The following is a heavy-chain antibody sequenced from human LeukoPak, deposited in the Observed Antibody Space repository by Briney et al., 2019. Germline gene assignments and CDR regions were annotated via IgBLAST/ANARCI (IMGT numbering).Heavy chain of an antibody. V-gene: IGHV3-23*01. J-gene: IGHJ4*02. CDR3: AKSQQLSGFPFDF. D-gene: IGHD3-22*01. CDR2: ISGSGETS. CDR1: SRSA. Sequence: GGSLRLSFPAFSRSAMSWVRQAPGKGLEWVSAISGSGETSYHANSVEGRFTISRDNSNTLYLQMNSLREDDTAIYYCAKSQQLSGFPFDFWGQGTLVIVSS.